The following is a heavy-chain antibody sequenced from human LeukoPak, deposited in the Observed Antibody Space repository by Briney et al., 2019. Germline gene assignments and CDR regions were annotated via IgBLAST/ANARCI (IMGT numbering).Heavy chain of an antibody. Sequence: GGSLRLSCEASGFTFSTFAMIWVRQPPGKGLEWVAVISYDGSNKYYADSVKGRFTISRDNSKNTLYLQMNSLRAEDTAVYYCAKGPRNVFYFDYWGQGTLVTVSS. J-gene: IGHJ4*02. CDR3: AKGPRNVFYFDY. V-gene: IGHV3-30*18. CDR2: ISYDGSNK. CDR1: GFTFSTFA.